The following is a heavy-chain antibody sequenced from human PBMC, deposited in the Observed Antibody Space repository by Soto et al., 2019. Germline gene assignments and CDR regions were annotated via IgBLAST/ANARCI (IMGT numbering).Heavy chain of an antibody. Sequence: GGSLRLSCAASGLTISSYIMNWVRQAPGKGLEWVSSISSDGNYIYYADSVKGRFTISRDNAKNSLYLQMNSLRAEDTAVYYCARDGGHYDSSGYYSYYGLDVWGQGTTVTV. CDR1: GLTISSYI. V-gene: IGHV3-21*01. D-gene: IGHD3-22*01. CDR3: ARDGGHYDSSGYYSYYGLDV. CDR2: ISSDGNYI. J-gene: IGHJ6*02.